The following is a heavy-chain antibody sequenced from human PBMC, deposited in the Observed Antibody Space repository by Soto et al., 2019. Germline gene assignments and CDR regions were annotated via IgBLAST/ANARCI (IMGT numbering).Heavy chain of an antibody. CDR1: GFTFSDSY. CDR3: ARQKAWTGEWLSLYAPGMDV. V-gene: IGHV3-11*01. J-gene: IGHJ6*02. CDR2: ISSSGSTI. Sequence: QVQLVESGGGLVKPGGSLRLSCAAFGFTFSDSYMSWIRQAPGKGLEWVSHISSSGSTIYYADSVKGRFTISRDNAKNSLYLQMNSLRAEDTAVYYCARQKAWTGEWLSLYAPGMDVWGQGTTVTVSS. D-gene: IGHD3-22*01.